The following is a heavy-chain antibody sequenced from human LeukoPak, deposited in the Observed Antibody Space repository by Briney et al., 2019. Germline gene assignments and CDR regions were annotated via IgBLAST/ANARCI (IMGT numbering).Heavy chain of an antibody. V-gene: IGHV4-30-4*01. Sequence: SQTLSLTCTVSGGSISSGDYYWSWIRQPPGKGLEWIGYIYYSGSTYYNPSLKSRVTISVDTSKNQFSLKLSSVTAADTAVYYCARDPSGSFTNWFDPWGQGTLVTVSS. D-gene: IGHD3-10*01. CDR3: ARDPSGSFTNWFDP. J-gene: IGHJ5*02. CDR1: GGSISSGDYY. CDR2: IYYSGST.